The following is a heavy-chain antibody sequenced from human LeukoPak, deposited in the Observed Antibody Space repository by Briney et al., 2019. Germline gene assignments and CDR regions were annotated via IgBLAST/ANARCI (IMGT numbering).Heavy chain of an antibody. D-gene: IGHD2-8*01. CDR2: IYYSGST. J-gene: IGHJ4*02. CDR1: GGSISSGDYY. V-gene: IGHV4-30-4*08. Sequence: SQTLSLTCTVSGGSISSGDYYWSWIRQPPGKGLEGIGYIYYSGSTYYNPSLKSRVTISVDTSKNQFSLKLSSVTAADTAVYYCARGDSLLGYCTNGVCFPFDYWGQGTLVTVSS. CDR3: ARGDSLLGYCTNGVCFPFDY.